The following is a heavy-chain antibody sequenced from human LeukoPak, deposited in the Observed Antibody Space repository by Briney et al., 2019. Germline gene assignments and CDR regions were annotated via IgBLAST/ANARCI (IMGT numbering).Heavy chain of an antibody. V-gene: IGHV3-23*01. D-gene: IGHD3-10*01. CDR3: AKGLYGSGSAYYMDV. J-gene: IGHJ6*03. CDR1: GFTFSSYA. CDR2: ISGSGGST. Sequence: GGSLRLSCAASGFTFSSYAMSWVRQAPGKGLEWVSAISGSGGSTYYADSVKGRFTISRDNSKNTLYLQMNSLRAEDTAVYYCAKGLYGSGSAYYMDVWGKGTTVTISS.